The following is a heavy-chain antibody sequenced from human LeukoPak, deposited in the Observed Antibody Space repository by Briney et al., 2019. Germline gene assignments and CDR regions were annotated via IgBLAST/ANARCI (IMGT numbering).Heavy chain of an antibody. D-gene: IGHD2-2*01. V-gene: IGHV1-2*02. CDR2: INPNSGGT. CDR3: ARDLGYCSSTSCFPFDY. J-gene: IGHJ4*02. CDR1: GYTFTGYY. Sequence: ASVKVSCKASGYTFTGYYMHWVRQARGQGLEWMGWINPNSGGTNYAQKFQGRVTMTRDTSISTAYMELSRLRSDDTAVYYCARDLGYCSSTSCFPFDYWGQGTLVTVSS.